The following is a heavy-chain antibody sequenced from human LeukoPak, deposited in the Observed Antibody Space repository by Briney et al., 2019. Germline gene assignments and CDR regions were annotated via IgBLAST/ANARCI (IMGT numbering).Heavy chain of an antibody. CDR3: AKGDYDFWSGYYDY. J-gene: IGHJ4*02. V-gene: IGHV3-11*04. Sequence: PGGSLRLSCAASGFTFSDYYMSWIRQAPGKGLEWVSYISSSGSTIYYADSVKGRFTISRDNAKNSLYLQMKSLRADDTAVYYCAKGDYDFWSGYYDYWGQGTLVTVSS. CDR2: ISSSGSTI. CDR1: GFTFSDYY. D-gene: IGHD3-3*01.